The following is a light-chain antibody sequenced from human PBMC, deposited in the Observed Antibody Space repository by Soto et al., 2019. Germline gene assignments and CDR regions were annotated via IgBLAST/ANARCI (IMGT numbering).Light chain of an antibody. Sequence: QSVLTQPASVSGSPGQSITISCTGTSSDVGSYNLVSWYQQHPGKAPKLMIYEVSKRPSGVSNRFSGSKSGNTASLTISGLQAEDEADYYCCSNAGSSTYVFGTGTKVTVL. J-gene: IGLJ1*01. CDR2: EVS. CDR1: SSDVGSYNL. CDR3: CSNAGSSTYV. V-gene: IGLV2-23*02.